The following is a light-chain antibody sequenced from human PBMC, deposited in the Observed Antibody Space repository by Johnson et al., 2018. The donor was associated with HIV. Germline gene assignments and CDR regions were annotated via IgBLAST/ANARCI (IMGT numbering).Light chain of an antibody. CDR2: DNN. V-gene: IGLV1-51*01. CDR1: SSNIGNNY. CDR3: GTWDSSLRGGV. J-gene: IGLJ1*01. Sequence: QSVLTQPPSVSAAPGQKVTISCSGSSSNIGNNYVSWYQQLPGTAPKLLIYDNNKRPSGIPDRFSGSKSGTSATLGITGIQTGDEADYYCGTWDSSLRGGVFGTGTKVTVL.